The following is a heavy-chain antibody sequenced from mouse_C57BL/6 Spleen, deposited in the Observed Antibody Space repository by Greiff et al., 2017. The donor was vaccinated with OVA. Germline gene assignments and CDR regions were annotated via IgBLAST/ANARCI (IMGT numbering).Heavy chain of an antibody. V-gene: IGHV1-50*01. CDR3: ARKTGTWFAY. Sequence: QVQLQQPGAELVKPGASVKLSCKASGYTFTSYWMQWVKQRPGQGLEWIGEIDPSDSYTNYNQKFKGKATLTVDTSSSTAYMQLSSLTSEDSAVYYCARKTGTWFAYWGQGTTLTVSS. CDR1: GYTFTSYW. CDR2: IDPSDSYT. J-gene: IGHJ2*01. D-gene: IGHD4-1*01.